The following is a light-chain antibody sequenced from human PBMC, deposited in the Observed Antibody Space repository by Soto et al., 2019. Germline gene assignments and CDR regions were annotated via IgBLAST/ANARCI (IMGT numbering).Light chain of an antibody. CDR3: QQRSNWPPWT. V-gene: IGKV3-11*01. J-gene: IGKJ1*01. CDR2: DAS. Sequence: EIFLTQSPATLSLSRWETATLPCRASQSVSSYLAWYQQKPGQAPRLLIYDASNRATGIPARFSGSGSGTDFTLTISSLEPEDFAVYYCQQRSNWPPWTFGQGTKVDIK. CDR1: QSVSSY.